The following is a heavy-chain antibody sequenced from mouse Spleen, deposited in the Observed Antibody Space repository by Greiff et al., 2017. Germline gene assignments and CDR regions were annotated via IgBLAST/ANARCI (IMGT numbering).Heavy chain of an antibody. CDR2: ISSGSSTI. V-gene: IGHV5-17*01. Sequence: EVMLVESGGGLVKPGGSLKLSCAASGFTFSDYGMHWVRQAPEKGLEWVAYISSGSSTIYYADTVKGRFTISRDNAKNTLFLQMTSLRSEDTAMYYCARILRLRLYAMDYWGQGTSVTVSS. J-gene: IGHJ4*01. CDR3: ARILRLRLYAMDY. D-gene: IGHD1-2*01. CDR1: GFTFSDYG.